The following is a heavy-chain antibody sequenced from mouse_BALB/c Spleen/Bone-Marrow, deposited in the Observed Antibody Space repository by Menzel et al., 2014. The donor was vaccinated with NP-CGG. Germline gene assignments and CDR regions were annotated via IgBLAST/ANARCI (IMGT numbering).Heavy chain of an antibody. V-gene: IGHV1-4*01. D-gene: IGHD1-1*02. CDR1: GYTFTSYT. J-gene: IGHJ3*01. CDR2: INPSSGYT. CDR3: ARDWTIPFAY. Sequence: VQLQESGAELARPGASVKMSCKASGYTFTSYTMHWVKQRPGQGQEWIGYINPSSGYTNYNQKFKDKATLTADKSSSTAYMQLSGLTSEDSAVYYCARDWTIPFAYWGQGTLVTVSA.